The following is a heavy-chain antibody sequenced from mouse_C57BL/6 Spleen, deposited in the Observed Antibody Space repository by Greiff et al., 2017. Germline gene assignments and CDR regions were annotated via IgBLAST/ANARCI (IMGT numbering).Heavy chain of an antibody. CDR1: GYTFTDYE. V-gene: IGHV1-15*01. D-gene: IGHD1-1*01. CDR2: IDPETGGT. Sequence: VQLKESGAELVRPGASVTLSCKASGYTFTDYEMHWVKQTPVHGLEWIGAIDPETGGTAYNQKFKGKAILTADKSSSTAYMELRSLTSEDSAVYYCTRSTTVVATGYFDYWGQGTTLTVSS. CDR3: TRSTTVVATGYFDY. J-gene: IGHJ2*01.